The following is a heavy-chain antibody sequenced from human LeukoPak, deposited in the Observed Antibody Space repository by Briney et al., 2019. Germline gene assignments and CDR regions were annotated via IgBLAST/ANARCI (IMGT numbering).Heavy chain of an antibody. V-gene: IGHV1-69*13. CDR3: ARGAPIRSYYYGMDV. CDR2: IILIFGTA. D-gene: IGHD2-21*01. J-gene: IGHJ6*02. CDR1: GGTFSSFA. Sequence: ASAKVSCKASGGTFSSFAISWVRQAPGQGLEWMGGIILIFGTASYAQKFQGRVTITADVSTSTAYMELSSLRSEDTAVYYCARGAPIRSYYYGMDVWGQGTTVTVSS.